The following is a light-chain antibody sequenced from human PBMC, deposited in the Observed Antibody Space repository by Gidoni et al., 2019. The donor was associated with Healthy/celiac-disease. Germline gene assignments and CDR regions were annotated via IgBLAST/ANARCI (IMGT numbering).Light chain of an antibody. J-gene: IGKJ1*01. CDR3: QQYNNWPLTWT. V-gene: IGKV3-15*01. Sequence: EIVMTQSPATLSVSPGERATLSCRASQSVSSNLAGYQQKPGQAPRRLIYGASTRATGIPARFSGSGSVTEFTLTISSLQSEDFAVYYCQQYNNWPLTWTFGQGTKVEIK. CDR1: QSVSSN. CDR2: GAS.